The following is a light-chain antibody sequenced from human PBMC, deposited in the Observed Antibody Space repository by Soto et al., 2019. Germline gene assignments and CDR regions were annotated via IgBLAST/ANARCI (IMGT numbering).Light chain of an antibody. J-gene: IGLJ1*01. V-gene: IGLV2-14*03. Sequence: QSALTQPASVSGSPGQSITISCTGTSSDVGAYDYVSWYQQHPDKAPKLMIYEVSNRPSGVSNRFSGSKSVNTATLTISGLQADDEADYYCSSYTSSSTRVFGTGTKLPS. CDR2: EVS. CDR1: SSDVGAYDY. CDR3: SSYTSSSTRV.